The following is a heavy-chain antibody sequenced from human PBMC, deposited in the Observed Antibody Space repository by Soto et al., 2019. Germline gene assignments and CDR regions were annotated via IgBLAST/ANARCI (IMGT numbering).Heavy chain of an antibody. CDR2: ISAYNGNT. CDR3: ARDRVRYYNFWSCYRAIDY. CDR1: GYTFTSYG. V-gene: IGHV1-18*01. D-gene: IGHD3-3*01. Sequence: ASVKVSCKASGYTFTSYGIIWVRQAPGQGLEWMGWISAYNGNTNYAQKLQGRVTITTDTSTSTAYMELRSLRSDDTAVYYCARDRVRYYNFWSCYRAIDYWGQGTMVTVSS. J-gene: IGHJ4*02.